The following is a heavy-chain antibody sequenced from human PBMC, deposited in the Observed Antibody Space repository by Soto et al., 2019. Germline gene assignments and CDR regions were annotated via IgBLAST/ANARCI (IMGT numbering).Heavy chain of an antibody. D-gene: IGHD6-19*01. CDR3: TRGRPIAEAGRPNWFDP. V-gene: IGHV3-33*08. CDR1: GFSFSDYG. J-gene: IGHJ5*02. Sequence: QVQLTESGGGVVQPGRSLRLSCAASGFSFSDYGMHWVRQAPGKGLEWVAVIWNDGSNKYYADSVKGRFTISRDNSNNALYLQMNSLRAEDTAMYYCTRGRPIAEAGRPNWFDPWGQGTLVTVSA. CDR2: IWNDGSNK.